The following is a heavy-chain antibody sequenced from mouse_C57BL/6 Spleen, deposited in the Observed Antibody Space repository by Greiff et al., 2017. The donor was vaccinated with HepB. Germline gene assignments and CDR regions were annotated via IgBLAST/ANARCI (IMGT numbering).Heavy chain of an antibody. J-gene: IGHJ3*01. CDR3: AKFYYDYDGFAC. CDR1: GYTFTSYW. Sequence: QVQLQQPGAELVKPGASVKLSCKASGYTFTSYWMHWVKQRPGQGLEWIGMIHPNSGSTNYNEKFKSKATLTVDKSSSTAYMQLSSLTSEDSAVYYCAKFYYDYDGFACWGQGTLVTVSA. CDR2: IHPNSGST. D-gene: IGHD2-4*01. V-gene: IGHV1-64*01.